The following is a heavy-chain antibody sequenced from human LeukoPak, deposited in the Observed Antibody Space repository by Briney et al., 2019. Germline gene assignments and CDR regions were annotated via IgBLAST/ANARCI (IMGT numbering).Heavy chain of an antibody. J-gene: IGHJ4*02. CDR3: ARNCYDSSGYYVGSPPFFDY. D-gene: IGHD3-22*01. Sequence: GGSLRLSCAASGFTVSSNYMSWVRQAPGKGLEWVSVIYSGGGTYYADSVKGRFTISRDNSKNTLYLQMNSLRAEDTAVYYCARNCYDSSGYYVGSPPFFDYWGQGTLVTVSS. CDR2: IYSGGGT. CDR1: GFTVSSNY. V-gene: IGHV3-66*02.